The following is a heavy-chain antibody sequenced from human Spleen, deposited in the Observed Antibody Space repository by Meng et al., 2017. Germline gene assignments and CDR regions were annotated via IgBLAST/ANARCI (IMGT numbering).Heavy chain of an antibody. CDR1: GGSFSGYN. CDR3: ARVKYSYGSPPFDY. CDR2: ITHSGDT. V-gene: IGHV4-34*02. Sequence: QVQLQQWGAGLLKPSETLSLNCGVHGGSFSGYNWSWIRQPPGKGLEWIGEITHSGDTTYNPSLKSRVTMSVDTSRSQFSLKLSSVTAADTAVYYCARVKYSYGSPPFDYWGQGALVTVSS. J-gene: IGHJ4*02. D-gene: IGHD5-18*01.